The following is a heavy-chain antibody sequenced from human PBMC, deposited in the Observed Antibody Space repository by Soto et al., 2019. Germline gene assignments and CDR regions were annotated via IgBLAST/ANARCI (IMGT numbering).Heavy chain of an antibody. CDR3: AKALWFGERRAFDY. CDR1: GFTFSSYA. Sequence: PGGSLRLSCAASGFTFSSYAMSWVRQAPGKGLEWVSAISGSGGSTYYADSVKGRFTISRDNSKNTLYLQMNSLRAEDTAVYYCAKALWFGERRAFDYWGREPWSPSPQ. D-gene: IGHD3-10*01. J-gene: IGHJ4*02. V-gene: IGHV3-23*01. CDR2: ISGSGGST.